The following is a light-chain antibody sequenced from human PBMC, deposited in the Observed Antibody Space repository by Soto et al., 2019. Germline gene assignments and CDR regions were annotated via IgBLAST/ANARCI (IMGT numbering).Light chain of an antibody. CDR2: AAS. CDR3: QQSYSIPIT. CDR1: QSISFY. Sequence: DIQMTQSPSSLSASVGDRVTITCRASQSISFYLNWYQQKPGKAHKVLIYAASNLQSGVQSRFSGSGSGTDFTLTISSLQPEDFATYYGQQSYSIPITFGHGTRLEIK. V-gene: IGKV1-39*01. J-gene: IGKJ5*01.